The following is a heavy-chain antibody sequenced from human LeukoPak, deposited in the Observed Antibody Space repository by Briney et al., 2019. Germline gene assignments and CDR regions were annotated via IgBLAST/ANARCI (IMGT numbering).Heavy chain of an antibody. CDR1: GFTFSSYA. D-gene: IGHD3-22*01. Sequence: PGRSLRLSCAASGFTFSSYAMSWVRQAPGKGLEWVAVISYDGSYKYSADSVKGRFTISRDNSKNTLYLQMNSLRAEDTALYYCARDRHSSGYYPHFDCWGERTLITVSS. J-gene: IGHJ4*02. CDR2: ISYDGSYK. CDR3: ARDRHSSGYYPHFDC. V-gene: IGHV3-30-3*01.